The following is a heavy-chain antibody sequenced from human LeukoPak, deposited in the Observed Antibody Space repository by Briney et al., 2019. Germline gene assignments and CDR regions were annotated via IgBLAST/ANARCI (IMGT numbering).Heavy chain of an antibody. D-gene: IGHD3-10*01. CDR2: IYYSGST. J-gene: IGHJ5*02. CDR3: ARKTLWFGDP. CDR1: GGSISSSSYY. Sequence: SETLSLTCTVSGGSISSSSYYWGWIRQPPGKGLEWIGSIYYSGSTYYNPSLKSRVTISVDTSKNQFSLKLSSVTAADTAVYYCARKTLWFGDPWGQGTLVTVSS. V-gene: IGHV4-39*01.